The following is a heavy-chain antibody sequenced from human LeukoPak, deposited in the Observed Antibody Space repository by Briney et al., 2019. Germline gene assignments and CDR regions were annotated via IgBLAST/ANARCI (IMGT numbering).Heavy chain of an antibody. Sequence: PGGFLRLSCAASGFIFTNYGMHWVRQAPGKGLEWVAFIRYDGSNKNYADSVKGRFTISRDNSKNTLYLQMNSLRTEDTAVYYCAKDVDATSSGYWGQGTLVTVSS. D-gene: IGHD2-8*01. V-gene: IGHV3-30*02. J-gene: IGHJ4*02. CDR1: GFIFTNYG. CDR3: AKDVDATSSGY. CDR2: IRYDGSNK.